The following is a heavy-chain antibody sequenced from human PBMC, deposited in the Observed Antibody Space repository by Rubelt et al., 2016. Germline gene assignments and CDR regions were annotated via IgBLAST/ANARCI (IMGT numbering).Heavy chain of an antibody. J-gene: IGHJ6*02. D-gene: IGHD5-18*01. V-gene: IGHV3-23*01. CDR3: AGGYRTGYPDYHGLDV. Sequence: EVQLLESGGDSLQPGGSLRLSCAASGFTFSNYAMSWVRQAPGRGLEWVSAISASGGSTYYAGSVKGRFTVFRGNSKNTLYLQRNSLRAEDTAVYFFAGGYRTGYPDYHGLDVWGQGTTVTVSS. CDR2: ISASGGST. CDR1: GFTFSNYA.